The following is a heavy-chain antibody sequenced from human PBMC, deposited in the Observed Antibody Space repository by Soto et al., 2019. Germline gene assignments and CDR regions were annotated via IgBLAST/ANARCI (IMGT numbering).Heavy chain of an antibody. J-gene: IGHJ6*03. V-gene: IGHV1-3*01. D-gene: IGHD6-6*01. CDR2: INAGNGNT. CDR1: GYTFTSYA. CDR3: ASDTSIAARPDYYYYMDV. Sequence: ASVKVSCKASGYTFTSYAMHWVRQAPGQRLEWMGWINAGNGNTKYSQKFQGRVTITRDTSASTAYMELSSLRSEDTAVYYCASDTSIAARPDYYYYMDVWGKGTTVTVSS.